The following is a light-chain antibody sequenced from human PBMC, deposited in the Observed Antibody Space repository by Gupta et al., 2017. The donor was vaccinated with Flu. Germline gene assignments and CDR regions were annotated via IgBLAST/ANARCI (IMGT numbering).Light chain of an antibody. CDR1: QDITHD. CDR3: LQDYSYPPWT. Sequence: RVTIPCRASQDITHDLAWYQQKPGKAPKLLIYAASSLHSWVPSRFSGSGSGTNFTLTISSLQPEDFATYYCLQDYSYPPWTFGQGTKVEIK. J-gene: IGKJ1*01. CDR2: AAS. V-gene: IGKV1-6*01.